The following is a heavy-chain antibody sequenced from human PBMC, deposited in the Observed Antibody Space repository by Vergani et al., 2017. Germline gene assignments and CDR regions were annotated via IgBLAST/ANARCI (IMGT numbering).Heavy chain of an antibody. D-gene: IGHD1-26*01. CDR1: GGSISSYY. V-gene: IGHV4-59*08. CDR2: ISYSGST. CDR3: ARHIEVGATTWGFDY. J-gene: IGHJ4*02. Sequence: QVQLQESGPGLVKPSETLSLTCTVSGGSISSYYWSWIRQPPGKGLEWIGYISYSGSTNYNPSLKRRVTISVDTSKNQFSLKLSSVTAADTAVYYCARHIEVGATTWGFDYWGQGTLVTVSS.